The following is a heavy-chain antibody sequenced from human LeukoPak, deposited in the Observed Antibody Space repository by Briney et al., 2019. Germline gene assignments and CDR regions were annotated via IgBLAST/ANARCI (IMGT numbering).Heavy chain of an antibody. J-gene: IGHJ6*03. CDR3: ARLRPNYYYYYYMDV. CDR1: GGSFSGYY. V-gene: IGHV4-34*01. CDR2: INHSGST. Sequence: SETLSLTCAVYGGSFSGYYWSWIRQPPGKGLEWIGEINHSGSTNYNPSLKSRVTISVDTSKNQFSLKLSSVTAADTAVYYCARLRPNYYYYYYMDVWGKGTTVTISS.